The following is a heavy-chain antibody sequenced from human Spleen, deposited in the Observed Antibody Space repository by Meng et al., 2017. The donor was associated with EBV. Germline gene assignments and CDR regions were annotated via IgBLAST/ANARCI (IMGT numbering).Heavy chain of an antibody. Sequence: VQLQEAGPGLVKPSETLALTCAVSGDSISSTNWWSWVRQSPGKGLEWIGEIYHSGSTNYNPSLKSRVTISVDESKNQFSLKLSSVTAADTAVYYCAREGGFYGSSPDYWGQGTLVTVSS. CDR2: IYHSGST. CDR3: AREGGFYGSSPDY. V-gene: IGHV4-4*02. D-gene: IGHD6-6*01. CDR1: GDSISSTNW. J-gene: IGHJ4*02.